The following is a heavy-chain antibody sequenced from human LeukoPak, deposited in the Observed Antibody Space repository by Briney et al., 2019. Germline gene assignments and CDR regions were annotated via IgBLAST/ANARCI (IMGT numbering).Heavy chain of an antibody. CDR3: ARDGLGGTGGFDY. V-gene: IGHV4-30-4*01. J-gene: IGHJ4*02. D-gene: IGHD1-1*01. CDR1: GGSISSGDYY. Sequence: SETLSLTCTVSGGSISSGDYYWSWIRQPQGKGLEWIGYIYYSGSTYYNPSLKSRVTISVDTSKNQFSLKLSSVTAADTAVYYCARDGLGGTGGFDYWGQGTLVTVSS. CDR2: IYYSGST.